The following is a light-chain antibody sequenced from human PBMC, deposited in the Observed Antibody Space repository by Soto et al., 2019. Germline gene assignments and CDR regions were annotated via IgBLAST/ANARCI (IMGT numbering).Light chain of an antibody. CDR1: SGYSNYK. V-gene: IGLV9-49*01. CDR3: GADHGSGSNFVSV. Sequence: QSALTQPPSASASLGASVTLTCTLSSGYSNYKVDWYQQRPGKGPRFVMRVGTGGIVGSKGDGIPDRFSVLGSGLNRYLTIKNIQEEDESDYHCGADHGSGSNFVSVFGGGTKVTVL. J-gene: IGLJ2*01. CDR2: VGTGGIVG.